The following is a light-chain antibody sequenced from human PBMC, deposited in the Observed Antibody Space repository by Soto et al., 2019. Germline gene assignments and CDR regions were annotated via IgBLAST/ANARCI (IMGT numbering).Light chain of an antibody. Sequence: QSVLTQPASVSGSPGQSITISCTGTSSDVGDYNYVSWYQRHPGKAPKLMIYEVSNRHSGVSNRFSGSKSGNTASLTISGLQAEDEADYYCSSYTSSSTLSFGGGTKLTVL. CDR3: SSYTSSSTLS. CDR1: SSDVGDYNY. V-gene: IGLV2-14*01. CDR2: EVS. J-gene: IGLJ2*01.